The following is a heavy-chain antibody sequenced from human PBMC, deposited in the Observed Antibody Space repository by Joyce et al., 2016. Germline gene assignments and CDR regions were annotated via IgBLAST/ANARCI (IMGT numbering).Heavy chain of an antibody. CDR1: GYTFTSYD. CDR3: ARGPGNGDHNFDY. J-gene: IGHJ4*02. V-gene: IGHV1-8*01. Sequence: QVQLVQSGAELKKPGASVKVACKTSGYTFTSYDINWVRQAAGKGFEWMGRMNPYSGNTGYAQKFQGRVSMTGNTAMSADYMELSNLESEETAVYYCARGPGNGDHNFDYWGQGTQVTVFS. CDR2: MNPYSGNT. D-gene: IGHD1-1*01.